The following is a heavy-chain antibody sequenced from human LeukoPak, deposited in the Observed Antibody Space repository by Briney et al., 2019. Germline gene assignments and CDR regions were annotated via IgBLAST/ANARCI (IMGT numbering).Heavy chain of an antibody. Sequence: SETLSLTCAVCGGSFSGYYWSWIRQPPGKGLEWIGEINHSGSTNYNPSLKSRVTISVDTSKNQFSLKLSSVTAADTAVYYCASYRGAFFQHWGQGTLVTVSS. V-gene: IGHV4-34*01. CDR1: GGSFSGYY. CDR2: INHSGST. CDR3: ASYRGAFFQH. D-gene: IGHD4-23*01. J-gene: IGHJ1*01.